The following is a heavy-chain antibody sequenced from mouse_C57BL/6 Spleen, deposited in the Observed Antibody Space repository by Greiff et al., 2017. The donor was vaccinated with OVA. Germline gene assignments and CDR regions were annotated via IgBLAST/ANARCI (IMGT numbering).Heavy chain of an antibody. Sequence: EVKLVESGGGLVQSGRSLRLSCATSGFTFSDFYMEWVRQAPGKGLEWIAASRNKANDYTTEYSASVQGRFIVSRDTSQSILYLQMNALRAEDTAIYYCARDDWEDAMDYWGQGTSVTVSS. CDR1: GFTFSDFY. CDR3: ARDDWEDAMDY. J-gene: IGHJ4*01. D-gene: IGHD4-1*01. V-gene: IGHV7-1*01. CDR2: SRNKANDYTT.